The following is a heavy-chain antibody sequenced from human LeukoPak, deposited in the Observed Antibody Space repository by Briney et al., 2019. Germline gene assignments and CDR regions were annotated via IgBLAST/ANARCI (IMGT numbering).Heavy chain of an antibody. V-gene: IGHV1-2*02. CDR2: INPNSGGT. CDR3: ARFRCSRVNLASCYFDY. Sequence: ASVKVSCKASGYTFTGYYMHWVRQALGQGLEWMGWINPNSGGTNYAQKFQGRVTMTRDTSISTAYMELSRLRSDDTAVYYCARFRCSRVNLASCYFDYWGQGTLVTVSS. D-gene: IGHD2-2*01. CDR1: GYTFTGYY. J-gene: IGHJ4*02.